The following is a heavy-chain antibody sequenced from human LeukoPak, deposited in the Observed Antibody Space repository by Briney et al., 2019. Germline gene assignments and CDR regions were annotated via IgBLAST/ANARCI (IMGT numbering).Heavy chain of an antibody. V-gene: IGHV4-39*07. CDR1: GGSISRSGYF. Sequence: SETLSLTCTVSGGSISRSGYFWGWIRQPPGKGLEWIGSIYYSGSTYYNTSLKSRVTISVDMSKNQFSLRVTSVTAADTAVYYCARSWGYDFWTGNLLDYWGQGTLVSVSS. J-gene: IGHJ4*02. D-gene: IGHD3-3*01. CDR2: IYYSGST. CDR3: ARSWGYDFWTGNLLDY.